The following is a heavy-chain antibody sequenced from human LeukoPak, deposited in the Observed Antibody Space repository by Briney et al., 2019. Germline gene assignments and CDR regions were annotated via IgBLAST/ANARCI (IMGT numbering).Heavy chain of an antibody. CDR3: ARLSLLDYYDSSGLNYFDY. D-gene: IGHD3-22*01. CDR1: GYSFTSYW. Sequence: GESLKISCKGSGYSFTSYWIGWVRQMPGKGLEWMGIIYPGDSDTRYSPSFQGQVTISADKSISTAYLQWSSLKASDTAMYYCARLSLLDYYDSSGLNYFDYWGQGTLVTVSS. V-gene: IGHV5-51*01. J-gene: IGHJ4*02. CDR2: IYPGDSDT.